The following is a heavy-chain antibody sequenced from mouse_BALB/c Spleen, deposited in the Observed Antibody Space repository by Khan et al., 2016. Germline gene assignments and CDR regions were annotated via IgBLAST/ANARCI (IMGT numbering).Heavy chain of an antibody. J-gene: IGHJ2*01. CDR2: IDPSDSET. CDR3: TRREGV. CDR1: GYSFTSYW. V-gene: IGHV1S126*01. Sequence: VQLQESGPQLVRPGASVKISCKASGYSFTSYWIHWVKQRPGQGLDWIGMIDPSDSETKLDQNFRDKATLTVDKSSRTAYMQLSSPTSEDSAIXDSTRREGVWGQGTTLTVSS.